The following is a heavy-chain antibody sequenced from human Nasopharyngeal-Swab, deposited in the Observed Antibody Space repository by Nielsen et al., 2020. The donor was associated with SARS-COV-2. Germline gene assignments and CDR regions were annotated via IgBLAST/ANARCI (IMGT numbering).Heavy chain of an antibody. Sequence: GGSLRLSCAASGFTVSSNYMGWVRQAPGKGLEWVSVIYSGGSTYYADSVKGRFTISRHNSKNTLYLQMNSLRAEDTAVYYCARSAFDYYDSRASFSFDYWGQGTLVTVSS. CDR3: ARSAFDYYDSRASFSFDY. V-gene: IGHV3-53*04. J-gene: IGHJ4*02. D-gene: IGHD3-22*01. CDR1: GFTVSSNY. CDR2: IYSGGST.